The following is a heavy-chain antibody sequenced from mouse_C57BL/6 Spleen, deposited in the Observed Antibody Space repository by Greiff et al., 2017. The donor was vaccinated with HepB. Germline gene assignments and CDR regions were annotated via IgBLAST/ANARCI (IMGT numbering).Heavy chain of an antibody. J-gene: IGHJ1*03. Sequence: VQLQQSGPELVKPGASVKISCKASGYSFTDYNMNWVKQSNGKSLEWIGVINPNYGTTSYNQKFKGKATLTVDKSSSTAYMQLNSLTSEDSAVYYCARGDYGSSYWYFDVWGTGTTVTVSS. CDR2: INPNYGTT. CDR3: ARGDYGSSYWYFDV. D-gene: IGHD1-1*01. CDR1: GYSFTDYN. V-gene: IGHV1-39*01.